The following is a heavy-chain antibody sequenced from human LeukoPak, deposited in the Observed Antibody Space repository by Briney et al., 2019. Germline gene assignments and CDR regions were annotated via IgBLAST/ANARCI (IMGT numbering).Heavy chain of an antibody. CDR3: ARSNEGPAALSDY. J-gene: IGHJ4*02. CDR2: INPSGGST. Sequence: ASVKVSCKASGYTFTNYYMQWVRQAPGQGLEWMGIINPSGGSTSYAQKFQGRVTMTRDTSTSTVYMELSSLRSEDTAVYYCARSNEGPAALSDYWGQGTLITVSS. D-gene: IGHD2-2*01. CDR1: GYTFTNYY. V-gene: IGHV1-46*01.